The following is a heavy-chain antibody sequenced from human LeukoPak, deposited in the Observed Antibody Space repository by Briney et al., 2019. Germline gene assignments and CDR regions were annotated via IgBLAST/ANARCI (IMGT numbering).Heavy chain of an antibody. Sequence: GGSLRLSCAASGFTFRSYAMTWVRQATGKGLECVSGITASGGSTYYADSVKGRFTISRDNSKDTLYLQMNSLRVEDTAIYYCAKDREPAAVGWFDPWGQGTLVTVSS. V-gene: IGHV3-23*01. CDR3: AKDREPAAVGWFDP. J-gene: IGHJ5*02. CDR2: ITASGGST. D-gene: IGHD6-13*01. CDR1: GFTFRSYA.